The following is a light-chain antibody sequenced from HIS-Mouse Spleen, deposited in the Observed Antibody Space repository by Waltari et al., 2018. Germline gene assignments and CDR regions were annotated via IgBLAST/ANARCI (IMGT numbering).Light chain of an antibody. Sequence: QSLLTHPPSASGTPGQTVTIPCSGSSSNIGSNYVYWYQQLPGTAPNLPSYKNNPGTSGVPVRFSGSKSGSSASLAISGLRSENEADYYCAAWDDSLSGPVFGGENKLTVL. CDR1: SSNIGSNY. V-gene: IGLV1-47*01. CDR2: KNN. J-gene: IGLJ3*02. CDR3: AAWDDSLSGPV.